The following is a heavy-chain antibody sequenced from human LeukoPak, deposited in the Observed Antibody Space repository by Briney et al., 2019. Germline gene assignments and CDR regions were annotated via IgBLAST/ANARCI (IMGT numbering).Heavy chain of an antibody. V-gene: IGHV3-30*03. Sequence: PGTSLRLSCAASGFTFCGSGMYWVRQAPGQGLERVATISYDGTSKYYAGSVKGRFTISRDKSKNTLYLQMNSLTAEDTAVYYCATTLTTYLDYWGHGTLVTVSS. D-gene: IGHD4-11*01. CDR1: GFTFCGSG. CDR2: ISYDGTSK. J-gene: IGHJ4*01. CDR3: ATTLTTYLDY.